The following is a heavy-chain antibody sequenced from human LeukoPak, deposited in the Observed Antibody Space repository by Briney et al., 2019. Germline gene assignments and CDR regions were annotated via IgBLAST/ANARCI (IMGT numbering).Heavy chain of an antibody. Sequence: GGSLRLSCAASGFTFTNAWMTWVRQAPGRGLEWVGRIKSKGDGETTDYAAPVKGRFTMSRDDSKATLYLQMNSLKAEDTAVYYCATDLGLTMIRGVIVHWGQGALVTVSS. V-gene: IGHV3-15*01. J-gene: IGHJ4*02. CDR1: GFTFTNAW. CDR3: ATDLGLTMIRGVIVH. D-gene: IGHD3-10*01. CDR2: IKSKGDGETT.